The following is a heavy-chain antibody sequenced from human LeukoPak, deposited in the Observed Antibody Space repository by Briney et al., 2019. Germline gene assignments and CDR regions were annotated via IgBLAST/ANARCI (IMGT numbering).Heavy chain of an antibody. D-gene: IGHD1-26*01. J-gene: IGHJ4*02. Sequence: GGSLRLSCVASGFTFSNFAMNWVRQSPGKGLEGISTITGSANNLYYSDSVKGRFAISRDNSKNTLHLQMNSLTVDDTAVYFCAKDSLWDTYAEGWGQGTLVTVSS. CDR1: GFTFSNFA. V-gene: IGHV3-23*01. CDR2: ITGSANNL. CDR3: AKDSLWDTYAEG.